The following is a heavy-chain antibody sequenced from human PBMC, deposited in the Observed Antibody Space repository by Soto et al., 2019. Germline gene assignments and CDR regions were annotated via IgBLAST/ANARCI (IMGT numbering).Heavy chain of an antibody. CDR1: GFSFNRHW. Sequence: PGGSLRLSCAASGFSFNRHWMTWVRQAPGKGLQWVASIKRDGSEKYYVDSEKGRFTISRDNVKNSLSLQMNSLRAEDTAVYYCARDPYYYDSHYYYGVDVWGQGTTVTVSS. J-gene: IGHJ6*02. V-gene: IGHV3-7*01. CDR3: ARDPYYYDSHYYYGVDV. D-gene: IGHD3-22*01. CDR2: IKRDGSEK.